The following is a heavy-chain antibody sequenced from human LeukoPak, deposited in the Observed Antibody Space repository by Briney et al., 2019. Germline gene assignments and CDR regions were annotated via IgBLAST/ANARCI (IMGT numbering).Heavy chain of an antibody. D-gene: IGHD2-2*01. V-gene: IGHV1-18*04. J-gene: IGHJ4*02. Sequence: ASVKVSCKASGYIFTGYYMHWVRQAPGQGLEWIAWISGNNDNPNYGQKFQGRFTVTTDSSTSTAYMELRNLRSDDTAVYYCARDGTSTDDYWGQGTLVTVSS. CDR3: ARDGTSTDDY. CDR1: GYIFTGYY. CDR2: ISGNNDNP.